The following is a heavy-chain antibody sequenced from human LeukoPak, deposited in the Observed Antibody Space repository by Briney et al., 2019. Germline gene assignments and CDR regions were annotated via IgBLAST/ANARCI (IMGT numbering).Heavy chain of an antibody. CDR3: ARGYCSGGSCSNPGFDY. J-gene: IGHJ4*02. D-gene: IGHD2-15*01. Sequence: SETLSLTCSVSGVSISGYYWSWIRQPPGKGLEWIGEINHSGSTNYNPSLKSRVTISVDTSKNQFSLKLSSVTAADTAVYYCARGYCSGGSCSNPGFDYWGQGTLVTVSS. CDR1: GVSISGYY. CDR2: INHSGST. V-gene: IGHV4-34*01.